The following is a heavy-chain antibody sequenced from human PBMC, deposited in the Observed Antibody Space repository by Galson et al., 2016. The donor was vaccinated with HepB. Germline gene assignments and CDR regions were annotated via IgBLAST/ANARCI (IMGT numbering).Heavy chain of an antibody. V-gene: IGHV1-3*01. CDR1: GYTFTSYA. CDR3: ARTSGLLVVVGVSPTLDY. D-gene: IGHD2-21*01. J-gene: IGHJ4*02. CDR2: INAGNGKT. Sequence: SVKVSCKASGYTFTSYAMHWVRQAPGQRLEWMGWINAGNGKTKYSQKFQGRVTITRDTSASTAYMELSSLRSEDPAVYYCARTSGLLVVVGVSPTLDYWGQGTLVTVSS.